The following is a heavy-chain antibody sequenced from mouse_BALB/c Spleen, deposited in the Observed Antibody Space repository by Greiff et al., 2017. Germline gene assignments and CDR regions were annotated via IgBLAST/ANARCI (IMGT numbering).Heavy chain of an antibody. Sequence: QVQLQQPGAELVRPGASVKLSCKASGYTFTSYWMHWVKQRPGQGLEWIGYINPSTGYTEYNQKFKDKATLTADKSSSTAYMQLSSLTSEDSAVYYCARIAYYFDYWGQGTTLTVSA. CDR1: GYTFTSYW. J-gene: IGHJ2*01. CDR3: ARIAYYFDY. CDR2: INPSTGYT. V-gene: IGHV1-7*01.